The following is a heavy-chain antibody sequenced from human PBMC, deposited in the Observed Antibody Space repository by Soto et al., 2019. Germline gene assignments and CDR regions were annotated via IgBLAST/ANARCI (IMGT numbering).Heavy chain of an antibody. Sequence: QVQLQESGPGLVKPSQTLSLICTVSGGSINSGGYYWNWIRQHPGKALEWIGYIFYSWSTYYNPFLSSRVTISADTSENQFSLNLSSVTAADTAVYFCARGYRLSGYSSSWVFDYWGQGTLVNVSS. CDR2: IFYSWST. J-gene: IGHJ4*02. CDR3: ARGYRLSGYSSSWVFDY. CDR1: GGSINSGGYY. V-gene: IGHV4-31*03. D-gene: IGHD6-13*01.